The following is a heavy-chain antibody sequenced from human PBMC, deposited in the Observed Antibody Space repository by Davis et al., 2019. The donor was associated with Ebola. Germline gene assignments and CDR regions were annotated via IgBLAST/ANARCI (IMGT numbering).Heavy chain of an antibody. J-gene: IGHJ6*02. CDR1: GYSFTSYW. V-gene: IGHV5-10-1*01. CDR2: IDPSDSYT. CDR3: ARTQQLVQVGYYYGMDV. Sequence: GESLKISCKGSGYSFTSYWISWVRQMPGKGLEWMGRIDPSDSYTNYSPSFQGHVTISADKSISTAYLQWSSLKASDTAMYYCARTQQLVQVGYYYGMDVWGQGTTVTVSS. D-gene: IGHD6-13*01.